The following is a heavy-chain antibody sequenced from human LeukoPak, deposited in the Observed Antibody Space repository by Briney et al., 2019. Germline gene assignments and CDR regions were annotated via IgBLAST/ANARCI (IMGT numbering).Heavy chain of an antibody. D-gene: IGHD2-2*01. CDR2: INHSGST. CDR3: ARVGRGYCSSTSCRRRGWFDP. J-gene: IGHJ5*02. V-gene: IGHV4-34*01. Sequence: PSETLSLTCAVYGGSFSGYYWSWIRQPPGKGLEWIGEINHSGSTNYNPSLKSRVTISVDTSKNQFSLKLSPVTAADTAVYYCARVGRGYCSSTSCRRRGWFDPWGQGTLVTVSS. CDR1: GGSFSGYY.